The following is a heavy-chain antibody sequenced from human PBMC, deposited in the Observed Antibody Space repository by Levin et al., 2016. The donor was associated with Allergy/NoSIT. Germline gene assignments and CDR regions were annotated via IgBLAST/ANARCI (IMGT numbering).Heavy chain of an antibody. CDR2: IRSKANSYAT. V-gene: IGHV3-73*01. D-gene: IGHD1-7*01. Sequence: RQMPGKGLEWVGRIRSKANSYATAYAASVKGRFTISRDDSKNTAYLQMNSLKTEDTAVYYCTRHFGNWNYNFDYFDYWGQGTLVTVSS. J-gene: IGHJ4*02. CDR3: TRHFGNWNYNFDYFDY.